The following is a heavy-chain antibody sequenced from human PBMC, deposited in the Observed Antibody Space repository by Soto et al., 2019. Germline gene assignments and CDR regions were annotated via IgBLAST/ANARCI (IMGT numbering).Heavy chain of an antibody. J-gene: IGHJ6*02. CDR2: IIPIFGTA. D-gene: IGHD4-17*01. CDR1: GGTFSSYA. Sequence: QVQLVQSGAEVKKPGSSVKVSCKASGGTFSSYAISWVRQAPGQGLEWMGGIIPIFGTANYAQKFQGRVTMTADESTSTAYVELSSLRSEDTDVYYCARCMTTDTLIGPYYYYGMDVWGQGTTVTVSS. CDR3: ARCMTTDTLIGPYYYYGMDV. V-gene: IGHV1-69*01.